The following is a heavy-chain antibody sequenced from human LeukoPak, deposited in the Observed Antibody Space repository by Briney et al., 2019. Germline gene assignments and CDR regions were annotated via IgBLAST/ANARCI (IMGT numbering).Heavy chain of an antibody. V-gene: IGHV1-8*01. D-gene: IGHD2-21*02. Sequence: ASVKVSCKASGYTFTSYDINWVRQAPGQGLGWMGGMNPNSGNTGYAQKFQGRVTMTRDTSISTAYMEMSSLRSEDTAVYYCARGREVTQGLADYWGQGTLVTVSS. J-gene: IGHJ4*02. CDR1: GYTFTSYD. CDR3: ARGREVTQGLADY. CDR2: MNPNSGNT.